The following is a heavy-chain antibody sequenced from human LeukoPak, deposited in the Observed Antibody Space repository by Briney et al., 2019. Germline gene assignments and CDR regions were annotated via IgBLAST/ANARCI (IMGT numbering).Heavy chain of an antibody. J-gene: IGHJ3*02. D-gene: IGHD2/OR15-2a*01. V-gene: IGHV4-59*01. CDR1: GASISGYY. CDR2: IYYSGST. CDR3: ARCLSRCNNGFDI. Sequence: SETLSLTCSVSGASISGYYWSRIRQPPGKGLEWFGHIYYSGSTTYNPSLKSRVTISVDTSKNQFSQKLSSVTAADTAVYYCARCLSRCNNGFDIWGQGTMVTVSS.